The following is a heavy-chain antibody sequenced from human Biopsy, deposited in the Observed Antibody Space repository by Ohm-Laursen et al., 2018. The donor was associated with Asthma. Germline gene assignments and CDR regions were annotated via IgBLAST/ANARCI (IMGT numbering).Heavy chain of an antibody. CDR2: ISPIFGSI. J-gene: IGHJ6*02. D-gene: IGHD3-3*01. Sequence: SSVKVSCKSSGGTLNNYAINWVRQAPGQGLEWMGGISPIFGSIKYAQKLQDRVTISADVFRNTVHLELSSLRSEDTAVLYCAKARCYYFYCDMEVWGQGTTVTVSS. CDR1: GGTLNNYA. V-gene: IGHV1-69*01. CDR3: AKARCYYFYCDMEV.